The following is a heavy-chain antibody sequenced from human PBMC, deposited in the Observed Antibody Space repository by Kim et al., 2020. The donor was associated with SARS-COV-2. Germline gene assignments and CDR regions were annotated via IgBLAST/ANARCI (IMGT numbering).Heavy chain of an antibody. D-gene: IGHD4-4*01. CDR2: INPSGGST. V-gene: IGHV1-46*01. J-gene: IGHJ6*02. CDR1: GYTFTSYY. Sequence: ASVKVSCKASGYTFTSYYMHWVRQAPGQGLEWMGIINPSGGSTSYAQKFQGRVTMTRDTSTSTVYMELSSLRSEDTAVYYCATSTVTTPYYYYGMDVWGQGTTVTVSS. CDR3: ATSTVTTPYYYYGMDV.